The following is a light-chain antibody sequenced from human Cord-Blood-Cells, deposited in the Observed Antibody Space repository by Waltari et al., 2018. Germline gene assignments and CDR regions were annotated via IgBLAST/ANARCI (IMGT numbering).Light chain of an antibody. CDR1: SSDVGSYNL. CDR3: CSYAGSSTWV. CDR2: EGS. V-gene: IGLV2-23*01. Sequence: QSALTQPASVSGSPGQSITIPCTGTSSDVGSYNLVSWYQQHPGKAPKLMIYEGSKRPSAVSHRFAGSKSGNTASLTISGLQAENEADYDCCSYAGSSTWVFGGGTKLTVL. J-gene: IGLJ3*02.